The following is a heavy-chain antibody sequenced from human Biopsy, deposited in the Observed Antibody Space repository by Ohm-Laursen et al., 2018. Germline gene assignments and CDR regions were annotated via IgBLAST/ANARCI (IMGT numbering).Heavy chain of an antibody. J-gene: IGHJ6*02. CDR2: IFYSANT. D-gene: IGHD2/OR15-2a*01. CDR3: ARATNSTGWPYYYFYGMDV. CDR1: GGSINGGRYY. V-gene: IGHV4-31*03. Sequence: SETLSLTCTVSGGSINGGRYYWNWIRHHPGKGLEWIGNIFYSANTYYNPSLKSRVTISVDTSKNQFSLRLNSVTAADTAVYYCARATNSTGWPYYYFYGMDVWGQGTTVTVSS.